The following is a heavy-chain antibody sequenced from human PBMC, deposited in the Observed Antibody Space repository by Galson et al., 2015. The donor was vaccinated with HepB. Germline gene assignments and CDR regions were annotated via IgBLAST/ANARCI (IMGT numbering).Heavy chain of an antibody. J-gene: IGHJ4*02. CDR2: IRGSGGST. V-gene: IGHV3-23*01. Sequence: SLRLSCAASGFTFSSYAMTWVRQAPGKGLEWVSGIRGSGGSTYYADSVKGRFTIARDNSKNTLYLQMNSLRAEDTAVHYCAKGGGSGSYRGDFWGQGTLVTVSS. D-gene: IGHD3-10*01. CDR3: AKGGGSGSYRGDF. CDR1: GFTFSSYA.